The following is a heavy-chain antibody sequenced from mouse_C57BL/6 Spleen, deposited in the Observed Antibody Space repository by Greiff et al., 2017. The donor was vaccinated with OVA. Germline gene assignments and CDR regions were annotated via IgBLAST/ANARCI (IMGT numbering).Heavy chain of an antibody. D-gene: IGHD2-1*01. CDR2: IYPGDGDT. CDR1: GYAFSSYW. J-gene: IGHJ2*01. V-gene: IGHV1-80*01. Sequence: LQESGAELVKPGASVKISCKASGYAFSSYWMNWVKQRPGKGLEWIGQIYPGDGDTNYNGKFKGKATLTADKSSSTAYMQLSSLTSEDSAVYFCARGGNYALDYWGQGTTLTVSS. CDR3: ARGGNYALDY.